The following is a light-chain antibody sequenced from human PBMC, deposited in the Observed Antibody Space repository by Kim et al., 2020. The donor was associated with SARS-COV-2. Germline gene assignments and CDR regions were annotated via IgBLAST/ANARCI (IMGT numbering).Light chain of an antibody. V-gene: IGLV6-57*03. CDR1: RGSIASNY. CDR2: EDN. Sequence: GNAVTLSCTPSRGSIASNYVQWYQQRPGSAPTTVIYEDNQRPSGVPDRFSGSIDSSSNSASLTISGLKTEDEADYYCQSYDSSNVVFGGGTQLTVL. J-gene: IGLJ2*01. CDR3: QSYDSSNVV.